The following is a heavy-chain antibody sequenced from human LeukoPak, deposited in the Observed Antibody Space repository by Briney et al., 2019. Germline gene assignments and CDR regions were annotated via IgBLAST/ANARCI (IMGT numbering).Heavy chain of an antibody. Sequence: PGGSLRLSCAASGFTFSSYGMHWVRQAPGKGLEWVAVISYDGSNKYYADSVKGRFTISRDNSKNTLYLQMNSLRAEDTAVYYCAKEVVAAQAFDYWGQGTLVTASS. V-gene: IGHV3-30*18. CDR2: ISYDGSNK. CDR3: AKEVVAAQAFDY. D-gene: IGHD2-15*01. J-gene: IGHJ4*02. CDR1: GFTFSSYG.